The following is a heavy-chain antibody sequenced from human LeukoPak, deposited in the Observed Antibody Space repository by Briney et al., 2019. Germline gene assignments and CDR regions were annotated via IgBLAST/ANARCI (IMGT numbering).Heavy chain of an antibody. CDR1: GYTFTRYY. V-gene: IGHV1-46*01. CDR3: ASGMGSGSPKFDY. CDR2: IDPSGGTT. D-gene: IGHD3-10*01. Sequence: ASVKVSCKASGYTFTRYYIHWVRQAPGQGLEWMGIIDPSGGTTNYAQRFQGRVALTRDMSTTTVYMELSSLRSEDTVVYYCASGMGSGSPKFDYWGQGTLVTVSS. J-gene: IGHJ4*02.